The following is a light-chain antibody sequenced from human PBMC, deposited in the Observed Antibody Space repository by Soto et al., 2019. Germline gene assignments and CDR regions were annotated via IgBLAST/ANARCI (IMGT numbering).Light chain of an antibody. J-gene: IGLJ2*01. Sequence: QSVLTQPPSVSGAPGQRVTISCTGSSSNIGAGYDVHWYQQLPGTAPKLLIYGNSNRPSGVPDRFSGSKSGTSASLAITGLQAEDEADCYCQSYDSSLSAPVVFGGGTKLTVL. CDR1: SSNIGAGYD. V-gene: IGLV1-40*01. CDR3: QSYDSSLSAPVV. CDR2: GNS.